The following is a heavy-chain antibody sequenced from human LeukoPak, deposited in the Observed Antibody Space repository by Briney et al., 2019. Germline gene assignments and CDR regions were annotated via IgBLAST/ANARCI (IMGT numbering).Heavy chain of an antibody. CDR3: AKGISGYCSSTSCHDY. D-gene: IGHD2-2*01. J-gene: IGHJ4*02. CDR2: ISYDGSNK. CDR1: GFTFSSYG. V-gene: IGHV3-30*18. Sequence: GRSLRLSCAASGFTFSSYGMHWVRQAPGKGLEWVAVISYDGSNKYYADSVKGRFTISRDNSKNTLYLQMNSLRAEDTAVYYCAKGISGYCSSTSCHDYWGQGTLVTVSS.